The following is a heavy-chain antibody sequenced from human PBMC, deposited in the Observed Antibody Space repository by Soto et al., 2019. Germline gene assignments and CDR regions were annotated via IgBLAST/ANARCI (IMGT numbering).Heavy chain of an antibody. Sequence: EVQLLDSGGGLVQPGGSLRLSCAASGFTFSTYAMSWVRQAPGKGLEWVSTISGSGDSSYYATSVKGRFTISRDNSRNTLDLQMNSLRVEDTAVYYCAKGGEGSCSQTSCLYFSDSWGQGTPVTVS. V-gene: IGHV3-23*01. CDR1: GFTFSTYA. CDR3: AKGGEGSCSQTSCLYFSDS. J-gene: IGHJ4*02. CDR2: ISGSGDSS. D-gene: IGHD2-15*01.